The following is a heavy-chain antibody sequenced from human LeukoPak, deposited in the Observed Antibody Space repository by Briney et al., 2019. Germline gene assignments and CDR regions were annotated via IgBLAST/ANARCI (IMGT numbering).Heavy chain of an antibody. J-gene: IGHJ4*02. CDR1: GFTFSSYG. V-gene: IGHV3-30*02. CDR3: AKDRDSSSWGDY. D-gene: IGHD6-13*01. Sequence: GGSLKLSCAASGFTFSSYGMHWVRQAPGKGLEWVALIRYDGSNKYYADSVKGRFTISRDNSKNTLYLQMNSLRAEDTAVYYCAKDRDSSSWGDYWGQGTLVTVSS. CDR2: IRYDGSNK.